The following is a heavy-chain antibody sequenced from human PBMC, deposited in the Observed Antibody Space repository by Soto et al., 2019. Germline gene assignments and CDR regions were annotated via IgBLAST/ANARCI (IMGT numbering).Heavy chain of an antibody. J-gene: IGHJ5*02. CDR1: GFTFGDYA. D-gene: IGHD1-7*01. Sequence: PGGSLRLSCTASGFTFGDYAMSWVRQAPGKGLEWVGFIRSKADGGTTEYAASVKGRFTISRDDSKIIAYLQMNSLKTEDTAVYYCTRVNWNSVGDWFDPWGQGTLVTVSS. V-gene: IGHV3-49*04. CDR3: TRVNWNSVGDWFDP. CDR2: IRSKADGGTT.